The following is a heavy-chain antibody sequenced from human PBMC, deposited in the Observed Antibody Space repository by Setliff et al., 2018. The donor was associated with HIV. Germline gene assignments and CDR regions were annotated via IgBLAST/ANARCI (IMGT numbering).Heavy chain of an antibody. D-gene: IGHD6-13*01. V-gene: IGHV3-23*01. J-gene: IGHJ3*02. CDR2: VSVSGDRGDRT. CDR1: GFGFSTYG. CDR3: ARVKAAAGTGGLDI. Sequence: SGGSLRLSCVASGFGFSTYGMHWVRRVPGRGLEWVSGVSVSGDRGDRTYYRDSVKGRFTISRDNAKNSLYLQMNSLRAEDTALYYCARVKAAAGTGGLDIWGQGTMVTVSS.